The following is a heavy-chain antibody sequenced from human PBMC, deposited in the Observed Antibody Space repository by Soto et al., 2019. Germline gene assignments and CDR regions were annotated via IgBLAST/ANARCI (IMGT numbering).Heavy chain of an antibody. CDR3: ASVTRTCISTSCYRYYYGMDV. V-gene: IGHV4-61*01. CDR1: GGSVSSGSYY. Sequence: SETLSPTCTVSGGSVSSGSYYWSWIRQPPGKGLEWIGYIYYSGSTNYNPSLKSRVTISVDTSKNQFSLKLSSVTAADTAVYYCASVTRTCISTSCYRYYYGMDVWGQGTTVTVS. CDR2: IYYSGST. J-gene: IGHJ6*02. D-gene: IGHD2-2*02.